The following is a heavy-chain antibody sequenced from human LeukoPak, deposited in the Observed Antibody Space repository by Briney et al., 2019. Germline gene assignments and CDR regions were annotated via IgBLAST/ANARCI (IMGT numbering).Heavy chain of an antibody. CDR3: AKGDDYGDSPLIFDY. D-gene: IGHD4-17*01. Sequence: PGGSLRLSCAASGFTFSSYWMSWVRQAPGKGLEWVANIKQDGSEKYYVDSVKGRFTISRDNAKNSLYLQMNSLRAEDTAVYYCAKGDDYGDSPLIFDYWGQGTLVTVSS. CDR1: GFTFSSYW. V-gene: IGHV3-7*01. J-gene: IGHJ4*02. CDR2: IKQDGSEK.